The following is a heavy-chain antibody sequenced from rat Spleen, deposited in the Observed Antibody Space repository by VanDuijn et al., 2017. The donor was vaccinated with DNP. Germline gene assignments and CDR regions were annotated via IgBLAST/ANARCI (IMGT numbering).Heavy chain of an antibody. CDR2: ITSSGGST. D-gene: IGHD1-6*01. CDR1: GFTFNNYW. Sequence: EVQLVESGGGLVQPGRSLKLSCVASGFTFNNYWMTWIRQVPGKGLEWVASITSSGGSTYYPDSVKGRFTISRENAESSLFLQMDSLRSEDTATYYCTTDAAYWGQGALVTVSS. V-gene: IGHV5-31*01. J-gene: IGHJ3*01. CDR3: TTDAAY.